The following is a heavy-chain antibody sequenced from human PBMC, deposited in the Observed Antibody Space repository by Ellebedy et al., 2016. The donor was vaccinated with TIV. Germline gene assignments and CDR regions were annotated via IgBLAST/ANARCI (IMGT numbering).Heavy chain of an antibody. D-gene: IGHD3-22*01. CDR3: AREIYDSNGMDV. CDR1: GFTFSSYN. CDR2: ISSSSSYI. J-gene: IGHJ6*02. V-gene: IGHV3-21*01. Sequence: GGSLRLSXAASGFTFSSYNMNWVRQAPGKGLEWVSSISSSSSYIYYADSVKGRFTISRDNAKNSLYLQMNSLRAEDTAVYYCAREIYDSNGMDVWGQGTTVTVSS.